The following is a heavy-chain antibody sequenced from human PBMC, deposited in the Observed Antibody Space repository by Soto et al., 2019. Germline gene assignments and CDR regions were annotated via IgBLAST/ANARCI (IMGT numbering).Heavy chain of an antibody. Sequence: PSETLSLTCTVSGGSVNSGGYYWSWIRQHPGKGLEWIGYIYFSGSTYYNPSLKSRVTISVDTSKNQFSLKLSSVSAADTAVYYCVRGFHLSTRPSHPLDYWGQGNMVTVPS. V-gene: IGHV4-31*03. CDR3: VRGFHLSTRPSHPLDY. D-gene: IGHD6-13*01. J-gene: IGHJ4*02. CDR2: IYFSGST. CDR1: GGSVNSGGYY.